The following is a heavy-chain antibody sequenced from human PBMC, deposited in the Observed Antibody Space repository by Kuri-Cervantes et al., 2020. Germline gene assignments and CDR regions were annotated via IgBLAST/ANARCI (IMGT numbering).Heavy chain of an antibody. V-gene: IGHV4-34*01. Sequence: SETLSLTCAVYGGSFSGYFWNWIRQPPGKGLEWIGEINHSGSTNYNPSLKSRVTISVDTSKNQFSLKLSSVTAEDTAVYYCAKIRSADYVFGDFDYWGQGTLVTVSS. CDR2: INHSGST. CDR1: GGSFSGYF. CDR3: AKIRSADYVFGDFDY. D-gene: IGHD4-17*01. J-gene: IGHJ4*02.